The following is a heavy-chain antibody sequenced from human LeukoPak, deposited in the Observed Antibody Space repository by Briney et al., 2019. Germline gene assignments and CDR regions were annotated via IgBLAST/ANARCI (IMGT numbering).Heavy chain of an antibody. CDR2: IKTTVSST. CDR3: AKGGAVAGSGRGGFYYYMDV. J-gene: IGHJ6*03. D-gene: IGHD6-19*01. V-gene: IGHV1-46*01. CDR1: VYTFAPYY. Sequence: ALVKLSCSASVYTFAPYYITSVRQSPGHGGGGWGVIKTTVSSTSYAQKFQGRVTTTRDMSTSTVYMELSSLRSDHTAGYYCAKGGAVAGSGRGGFYYYMDVWGKGTTVTVSS.